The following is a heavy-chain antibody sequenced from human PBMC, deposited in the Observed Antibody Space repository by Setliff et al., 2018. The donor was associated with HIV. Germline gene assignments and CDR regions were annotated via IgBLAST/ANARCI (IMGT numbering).Heavy chain of an antibody. CDR3: ARVPTSSWYVTTQRTKEYFHH. CDR2: IYYSGNT. D-gene: IGHD6-13*01. V-gene: IGHV4-39*07. Sequence: PSETLSLTCTVPGGSIKSSSYYWGWIRQPPGKGLEWIGSIYYSGNTYYNPSLKSRVTISEDTSRNQFSLRLSSVTAADTAIYYCARVPTSSWYVTTQRTKEYFHHWGQGTLVTVSS. CDR1: GGSIKSSSYY. J-gene: IGHJ1*01.